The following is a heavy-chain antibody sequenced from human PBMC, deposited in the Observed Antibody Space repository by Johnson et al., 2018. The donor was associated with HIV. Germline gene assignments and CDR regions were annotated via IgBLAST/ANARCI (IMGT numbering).Heavy chain of an antibody. J-gene: IGHJ3*02. D-gene: IGHD3-3*01. CDR2: INWNGGSS. CDR1: GLTVSSSY. Sequence: VQLVESGGGLVQPGGSLRLSCAPSGLTVSSSYMSWVRQAPGKGLEWVSGINWNGGSSGYADSVKARFTISSDNAKISRYLQMNSLRAEDTALYYCARGSRITIFGVVIIHDAFDIWGQGTMVTVSS. V-gene: IGHV3-20*04. CDR3: ARGSRITIFGVVIIHDAFDI.